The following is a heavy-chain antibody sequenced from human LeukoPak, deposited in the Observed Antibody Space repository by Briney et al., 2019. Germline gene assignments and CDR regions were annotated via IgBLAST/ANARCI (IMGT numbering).Heavy chain of an antibody. D-gene: IGHD5-18*01. CDR2: IIPMLGRS. Sequence: SVKVSCKASGGSFSSYGIIWVRQAPGQGFEWMGGIIPMLGRSNYAQKFQGRVTISTDESTSTAYMEMSSLRSEDTAVYYCAREDHTANNWFDPWGQGTLVTVSS. V-gene: IGHV1-69*05. J-gene: IGHJ5*02. CDR1: GGSFSSYG. CDR3: AREDHTANNWFDP.